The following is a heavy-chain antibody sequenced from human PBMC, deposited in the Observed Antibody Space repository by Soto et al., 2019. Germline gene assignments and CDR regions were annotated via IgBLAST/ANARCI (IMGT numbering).Heavy chain of an antibody. CDR2: IIPIFGTA. Sequence: WASVKVSCKASGGTFSSYAISWVRQAPGQGLEWMGGIIPIFGTANYAQKFQGRVTITADESTSTAYMELSSLRSEDTAVYYCARYPRGEQAYYYYGMDVWGQGTTVTVSS. V-gene: IGHV1-69*13. CDR1: GGTFSSYA. D-gene: IGHD3-10*01. CDR3: ARYPRGEQAYYYYGMDV. J-gene: IGHJ6*02.